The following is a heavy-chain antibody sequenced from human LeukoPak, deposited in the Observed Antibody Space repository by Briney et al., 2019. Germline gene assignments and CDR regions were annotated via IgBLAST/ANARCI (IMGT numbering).Heavy chain of an antibody. CDR1: GGSISSSSYY. CDR2: IYYSGST. V-gene: IGHV4-39*01. D-gene: IGHD3-10*01. Sequence: SETLSLTCTVSGGSISSSSYYWGWIRQPPGKGLEWIGSIYYSGSTYYNPSLKSRVTISVDTSKNQFSLKLSSVTAADTAVYYCARAGSHYYGSGSGFYFDYWGQGTLVTVSS. J-gene: IGHJ4*02. CDR3: ARAGSHYYGSGSGFYFDY.